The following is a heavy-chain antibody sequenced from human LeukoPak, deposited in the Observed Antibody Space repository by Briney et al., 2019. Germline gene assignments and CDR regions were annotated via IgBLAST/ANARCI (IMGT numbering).Heavy chain of an antibody. Sequence: SETLSLTCAVYGGSFSGYYWSWIRQPPGKGLEWIGEINHSGSTNYNPSLKSRVTISVDTSKNQFSLKLSSVTAADTAVYYCARNYGDYVYTLGYWGQGTLVTVSS. V-gene: IGHV4-34*01. J-gene: IGHJ4*02. D-gene: IGHD4-17*01. CDR3: ARNYGDYVYTLGY. CDR2: INHSGST. CDR1: GGSFSGYY.